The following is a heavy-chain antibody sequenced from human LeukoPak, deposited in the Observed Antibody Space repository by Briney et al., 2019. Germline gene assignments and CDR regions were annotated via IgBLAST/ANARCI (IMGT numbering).Heavy chain of an antibody. CDR2: ISAYNGNT. D-gene: IGHD3-22*01. Sequence: ASVKVSCKASGYTFTSYGISWVRQAPGQGLEWMGWISAYNGNTNYAQKFQERVTITRDMSTSTAYMELSSLRSEDTAVYYCAATSDYYDSSGYYPFDYWGQGTLVTVSS. J-gene: IGHJ4*02. CDR1: GYTFTSYG. CDR3: AATSDYYDSSGYYPFDY. V-gene: IGHV1-18*01.